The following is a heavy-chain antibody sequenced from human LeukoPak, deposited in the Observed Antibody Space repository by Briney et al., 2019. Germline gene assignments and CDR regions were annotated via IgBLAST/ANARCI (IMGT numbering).Heavy chain of an antibody. Sequence: GGSLRLSCAASGFTFSTYAMSWVRQAPGKGLEWVSVIGGSGGSTYYADSVKGRFTISRDNSRNTLCLQMNSLRAEDTAVYYCAKNSGSYPGGYWGQGTLVTVSS. CDR3: AKNSGSYPGGY. CDR2: IGGSGGST. V-gene: IGHV3-23*01. J-gene: IGHJ4*02. D-gene: IGHD1-26*01. CDR1: GFTFSTYA.